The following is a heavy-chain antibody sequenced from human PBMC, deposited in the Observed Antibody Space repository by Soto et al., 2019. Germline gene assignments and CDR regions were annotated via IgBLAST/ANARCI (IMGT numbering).Heavy chain of an antibody. Sequence: ASVKVSCKASGYTFTSYAMHWVRQAPGQRLEWMGWINAGNGNTKYSQKFQGRVTITRDTSASTAYMELSSLRSEDTAVYYCARDERNYYYGPKAYYMDVWGKGTTVTLSS. CDR1: GYTFTSYA. CDR3: ARDERNYYYGPKAYYMDV. CDR2: INAGNGNT. D-gene: IGHD3-10*01. J-gene: IGHJ6*03. V-gene: IGHV1-3*01.